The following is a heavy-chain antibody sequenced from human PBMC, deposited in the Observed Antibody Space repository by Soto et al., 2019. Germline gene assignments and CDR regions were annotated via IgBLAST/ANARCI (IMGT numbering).Heavy chain of an antibody. CDR3: ARANYDFWSGYTRGRDTYNWFDP. CDR1: GGSISSSSYY. J-gene: IGHJ5*02. V-gene: IGHV4-31*03. CDR2: IYYSGST. Sequence: SETLSLTCTVSGGSISSSSYYWGWIRQHPGKGLEWIGYIYYSGSTYYNPSLKSRVTISVDTSKNQFSLKLSSVTAADTAVYYCARANYDFWSGYTRGRDTYNWFDPWGQGTLVTVSS. D-gene: IGHD3-3*01.